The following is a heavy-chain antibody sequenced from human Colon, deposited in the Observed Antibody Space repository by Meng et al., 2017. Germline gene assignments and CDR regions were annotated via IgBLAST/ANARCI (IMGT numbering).Heavy chain of an antibody. CDR2: IGTAGDT. J-gene: IGHJ4*02. CDR3: ARRSVGFNFDY. Sequence: GESLKISCAASGFTFSSYDMHWVRQATGKGLECVSAIGTAGDTYYPGSVKGRFTISREHAKNSLYLQMNSLRAGDTAVYYCARRSVGFNFDYWGQGTLVTVSS. D-gene: IGHD3-10*01. CDR1: GFTFSSYD. V-gene: IGHV3-13*01.